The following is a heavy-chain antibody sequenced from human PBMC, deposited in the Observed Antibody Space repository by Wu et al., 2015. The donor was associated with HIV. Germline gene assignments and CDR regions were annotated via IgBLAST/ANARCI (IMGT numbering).Heavy chain of an antibody. J-gene: IGHJ4*02. CDR2: INPSGGST. CDR1: GYTFTTYG. Sequence: VELVQSGGEVKKPGASVKVSCKASGYTFTTYGISWVRQAPGQGLEWMGWINPSGGSTSYAQKFQGRVTMTRDTSTSTVYMELSSLRSEDTAVYYCARDFGSSSWSLFDYWGQGTLVTVSS. D-gene: IGHD6-13*01. V-gene: IGHV1-46*01. CDR3: ARDFGSSSWSLFDY.